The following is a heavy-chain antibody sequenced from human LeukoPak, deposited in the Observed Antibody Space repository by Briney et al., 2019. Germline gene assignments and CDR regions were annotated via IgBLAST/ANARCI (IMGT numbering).Heavy chain of an antibody. J-gene: IGHJ4*02. CDR3: ARESTTKGFDY. CDR2: ISSSSSYI. CDR1: GFTFSSYS. Sequence: GGSLRLTCAASGFTFSSYSMNWVRQAPGKGLEWVSSISSSSSYIYYADSVKGRLTISRDNAKNSLYLQMNSLRAEDTAVYYCARESTTKGFDYWGQGTLVTVSS. D-gene: IGHD4-11*01. V-gene: IGHV3-21*01.